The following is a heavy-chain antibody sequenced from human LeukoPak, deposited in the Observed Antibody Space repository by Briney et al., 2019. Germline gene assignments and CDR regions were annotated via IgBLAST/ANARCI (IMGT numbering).Heavy chain of an antibody. Sequence: NSTETLSLTCTVPGGSLISSGYYSSWIRQPPGKGLEWIGYIYYSGSTYYNPTLKSRVTTSVDTSKNQFSLKLSSVTAAATAVYYSARVVVVATRVTWSWFDPWGQGTLVTVSS. D-gene: IGHD2-15*01. CDR1: GGSLISSGYY. CDR2: IYYSGST. V-gene: IGHV4-31*03. J-gene: IGHJ5*02. CDR3: ARVVVVATRVTWSWFDP.